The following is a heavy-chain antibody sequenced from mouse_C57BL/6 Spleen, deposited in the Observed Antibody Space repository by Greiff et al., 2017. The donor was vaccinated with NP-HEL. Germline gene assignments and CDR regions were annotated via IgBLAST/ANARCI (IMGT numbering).Heavy chain of an antibody. J-gene: IGHJ4*01. CDR1: GYAFTNYL. Sequence: QVQLKESGAELVRPGTSVKVSCKASGYAFTNYLIEWVKQRPGQGLEWIGVINPGSGGTNYNEKFQGKATLTADKSSSTAYMQLSSLTSEDSAVYFCARMGGYAMDYWGQGTSVTVSS. CDR3: ARMGGYAMDY. CDR2: INPGSGGT. V-gene: IGHV1-54*01.